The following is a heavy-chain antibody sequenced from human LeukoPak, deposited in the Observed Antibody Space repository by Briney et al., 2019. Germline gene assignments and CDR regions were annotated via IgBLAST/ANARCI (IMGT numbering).Heavy chain of an antibody. CDR1: GFTFSSYW. CDR3: ARDSYDGDAFEI. V-gene: IGHV3-74*01. D-gene: IGHD3-16*01. J-gene: IGHJ3*02. CDR2: INSDATST. Sequence: GGSLRLSCAASGFTFSSYWMHWVRQAPGKGLVWVSRINSDATSTSYADSAKGRFTISRDNPRNTLHLQMNTLRAEDTAVYYCARDSYDGDAFEIWGQGTMVTVSS.